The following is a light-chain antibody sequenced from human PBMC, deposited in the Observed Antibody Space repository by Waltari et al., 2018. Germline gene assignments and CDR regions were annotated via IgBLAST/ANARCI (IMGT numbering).Light chain of an antibody. V-gene: IGLV4-69*01. J-gene: IGLJ3*02. Sequence: QLVLTQSPSASASLGASVKLTCTLSSGHSSNVIAWHQQQPEKGPRHLMKVNSAGSHSKGDKIPDRFSGSSSGAEHYLTISSLQSEDEADYYCQTGGHGTWVFGGGTKLTVL. CDR1: SGHSSNV. CDR2: VNSAGSH. CDR3: QTGGHGTWV.